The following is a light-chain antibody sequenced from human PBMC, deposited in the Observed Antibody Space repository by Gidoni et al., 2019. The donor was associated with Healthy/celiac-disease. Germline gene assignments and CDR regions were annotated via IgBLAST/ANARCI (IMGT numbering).Light chain of an antibody. CDR2: GAS. Sequence: IVMTQSPATLSVSPGDRATLACRASQSVSSNLAWYQQKPGQDPRLLIYGASTRATGIPARFSGRGSGTEFTLTISSLQSEDFAVYYCQQYNDWPPTFGQGTKVEIK. J-gene: IGKJ1*01. V-gene: IGKV3-15*01. CDR1: QSVSSN. CDR3: QQYNDWPPT.